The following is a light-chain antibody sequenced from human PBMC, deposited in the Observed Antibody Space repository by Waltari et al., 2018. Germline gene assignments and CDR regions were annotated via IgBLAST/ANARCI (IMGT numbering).Light chain of an antibody. J-gene: IGKJ2*01. Sequence: EIVLTQSPATLSLSPGARATLSCRASQSVSSYLAWYQQKPGQAPRLLIYGASNRATGIPARFSGSGSGTDFTLTISSLEPEDFAVYYCQQRSNWPPMYTFGQGTKLEIK. CDR1: QSVSSY. CDR2: GAS. V-gene: IGKV3-11*01. CDR3: QQRSNWPPMYT.